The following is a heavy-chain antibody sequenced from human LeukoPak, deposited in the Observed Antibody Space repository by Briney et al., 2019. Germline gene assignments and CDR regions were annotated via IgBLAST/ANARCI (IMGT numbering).Heavy chain of an antibody. CDR1: GFTVSSSY. J-gene: IGHJ6*02. Sequence: GGSLRLSCTGSGFTVSSSYMSWVRQAPGKGLEWVSVIYSGGTTDYADSVKGRFTISRDNSKNTLYLQMNSLRAEDTAVYFCARDRGGLFANYYYYGIDVWGQGTTVTVSS. CDR2: IYSGGTT. CDR3: ARDRGGLFANYYYYGIDV. V-gene: IGHV3-66*01. D-gene: IGHD3-10*02.